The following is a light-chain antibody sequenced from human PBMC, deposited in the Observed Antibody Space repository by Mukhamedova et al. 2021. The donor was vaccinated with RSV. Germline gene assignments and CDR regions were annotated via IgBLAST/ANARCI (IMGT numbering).Light chain of an antibody. CDR1: SSDVGGYNY. J-gene: IGLJ3*02. CDR2: DVS. CDR3: CSYAGSWV. Sequence: GESVTTSCTGTSSDVGGYNYVSWYQQHPGKAPKLMIYDVSKRPSGVPDRFSGSKSGNTASLTISGLQAEAEADFYCCSYAGSWVFG. V-gene: IGLV2-11*01.